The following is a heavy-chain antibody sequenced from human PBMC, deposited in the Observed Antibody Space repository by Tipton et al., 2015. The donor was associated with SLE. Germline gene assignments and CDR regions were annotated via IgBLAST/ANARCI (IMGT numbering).Heavy chain of an antibody. Sequence: RSLRLSCAASGFTFSSYGMHWVRQAPGKGLEWVAVTWFDGNNKYYADSVKGRFTISRDNSRNTVYLEMNSLRVEDTAVYYCVKEALTGRGYYGMDVWGQGTTVTVSS. D-gene: IGHD1-20*01. V-gene: IGHV3-33*06. CDR2: TWFDGNNK. J-gene: IGHJ6*02. CDR3: VKEALTGRGYYGMDV. CDR1: GFTFSSYG.